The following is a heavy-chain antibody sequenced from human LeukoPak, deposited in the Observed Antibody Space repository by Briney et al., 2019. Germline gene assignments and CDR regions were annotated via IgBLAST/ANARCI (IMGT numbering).Heavy chain of an antibody. Sequence: PGGSLRLSCAASGFTFSSYAMSWVRQAPGKGLEWVSAISGSGGSTYYADSVKGRFTISRDNSKNTLYLQMNSLRAEDTAVYYCAKDTRDWNEVGYTLGYWGQGTLVTVSS. CDR2: ISGSGGST. CDR3: AKDTRDWNEVGYTLGY. D-gene: IGHD1-1*01. V-gene: IGHV3-23*01. CDR1: GFTFSSYA. J-gene: IGHJ4*02.